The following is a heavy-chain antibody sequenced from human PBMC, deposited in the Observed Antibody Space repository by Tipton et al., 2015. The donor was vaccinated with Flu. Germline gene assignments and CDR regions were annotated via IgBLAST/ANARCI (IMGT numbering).Heavy chain of an antibody. Sequence: TLSLTCTVSGGSISSYYWTCIRQPPGKGLEWIGEINHSGNTNYNPSLKSRVTISVDTSKSQFSLKLSSVTAADTAVYYCARGGFFGNWFDPWGQGTLVTVSP. V-gene: IGHV4-34*01. CDR3: ARGGFFGNWFDP. J-gene: IGHJ5*02. CDR1: GGSISSYY. CDR2: INHSGNT. D-gene: IGHD3-10*01.